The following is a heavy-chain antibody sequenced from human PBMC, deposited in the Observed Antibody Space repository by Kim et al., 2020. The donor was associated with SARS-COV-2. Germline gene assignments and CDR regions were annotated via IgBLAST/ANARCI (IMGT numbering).Heavy chain of an antibody. J-gene: IGHJ3*02. D-gene: IGHD3-22*01. CDR3: ARESYYYDSSAFDI. Sequence: AQKFQGRVTITADESTSPAYMELSSVRSEDTDVYYCARESYYYDSSAFDIWGQGTMVTVSS. V-gene: IGHV1-69*01.